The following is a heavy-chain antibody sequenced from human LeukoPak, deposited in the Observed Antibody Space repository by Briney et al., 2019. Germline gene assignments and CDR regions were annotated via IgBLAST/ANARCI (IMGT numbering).Heavy chain of an antibody. V-gene: IGHV4-39*01. D-gene: IGHD4-11*01. J-gene: IGHJ6*03. CDR3: ATGSLTTRYYYYFHMDV. CDR2: IYYSGDT. CDR1: GGSINSTRYY. Sequence: SETLSLTCTVSGGSINSTRYYWGWLRQPPGKGLEWIVSIYYSGDTHYNPSLRSRVTISLDTSKSQFSLTMHSVTAADTSLYYCATGSLTTRYYYYFHMDVWGPGTTVTVSS.